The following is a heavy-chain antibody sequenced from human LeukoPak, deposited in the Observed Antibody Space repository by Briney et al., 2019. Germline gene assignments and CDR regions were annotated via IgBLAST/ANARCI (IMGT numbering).Heavy chain of an antibody. Sequence: GGSLRLSCAASGFTFSSYGMSWVRQAPGKGLEWVSAISGSGGSTYYADSVKGRFTISRDNSKNTLYLQMNSLRAEDTAVYYCAKAPPATGTTPYYFDCWGQGTLVTVSS. D-gene: IGHD1-1*01. CDR2: ISGSGGST. J-gene: IGHJ4*02. CDR3: AKAPPATGTTPYYFDC. V-gene: IGHV3-23*01. CDR1: GFTFSSYG.